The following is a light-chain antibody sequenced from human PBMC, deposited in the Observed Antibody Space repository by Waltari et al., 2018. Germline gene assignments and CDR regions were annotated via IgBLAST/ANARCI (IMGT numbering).Light chain of an antibody. J-gene: IGKJ4*01. CDR1: QNLLYSSNNKNY. Sequence: DIVMTQSPDSLAVSLGERATIHCKSGQNLLYSSNNKNYMAWDQQKPRKPPKLLISWAATREAWVPDRFTGSGSGTDFTLTISSLQAEDVAVYYCQQYHSSPLTFGGGTKVEI. CDR3: QQYHSSPLT. CDR2: WAA. V-gene: IGKV4-1*01.